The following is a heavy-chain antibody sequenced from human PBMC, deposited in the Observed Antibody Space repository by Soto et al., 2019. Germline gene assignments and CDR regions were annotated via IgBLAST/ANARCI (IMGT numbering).Heavy chain of an antibody. CDR1: GFTFSVYG. D-gene: IGHD2-2*01. V-gene: IGHV3-33*01. CDR3: TRDLRSSHYDR. CDR2: IGHIGNSI. Sequence: QVQLVESGGGVVQPGGSLRLSCAASGFTFSVYGMHWVHQAPGRGLEWVAVIGHIGNSIIYADSVQGRFAVSRDNSRNTLHLQMNSLRAEDTAVYYCTRDLRSSHYDRWGQGTLVIVSS. J-gene: IGHJ5*02.